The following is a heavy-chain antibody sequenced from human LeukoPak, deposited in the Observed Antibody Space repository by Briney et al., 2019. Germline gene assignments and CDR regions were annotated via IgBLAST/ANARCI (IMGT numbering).Heavy chain of an antibody. CDR1: GYTFTGYY. CDR2: INPNSGGT. V-gene: IGHV1-2*02. D-gene: IGHD3-22*01. J-gene: IGHJ4*02. Sequence: ASVKVSCKASGYTFTGYYMHWARQAPGQGLEWMGWINPNSGGTNYAQKFQGRVTMTRDTSISTAYMELSRLRSDDTAVYYCASIGFRGYYDSSGYFDYWGQGTLVTVSS. CDR3: ASIGFRGYYDSSGYFDY.